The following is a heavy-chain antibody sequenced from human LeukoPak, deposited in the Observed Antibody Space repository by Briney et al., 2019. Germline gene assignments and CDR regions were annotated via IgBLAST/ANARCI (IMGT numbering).Heavy chain of an antibody. CDR1: GFSSSSYA. CDR2: FSDSGTST. J-gene: IGHJ4*02. V-gene: IGHV3-23*01. D-gene: IGHD6-19*01. Sequence: SGGSLRLSCAASGFSSSSYAMSWVRQAPGKELEWVSSFSDSGTSTFYADSVKGRFTISRDSSKNTLYLRMNSLRAEDTAVYYCAQRHSRGWFYFAYWGQGTLVTVSS. CDR3: AQRHSRGWFYFAY.